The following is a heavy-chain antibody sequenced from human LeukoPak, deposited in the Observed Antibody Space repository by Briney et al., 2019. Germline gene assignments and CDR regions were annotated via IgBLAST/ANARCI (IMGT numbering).Heavy chain of an antibody. Sequence: SVKVSCKASGGTFSSYAISWVRQAPGQGLEWMGRIIPIFGTANYAQKFQGRVTITTDESTSTAYMGLSSLRSEDTAVYYCARDSDSSSSDNYYYYYMDVWSKGTTVTVSS. CDR1: GGTFSSYA. V-gene: IGHV1-69*05. J-gene: IGHJ6*03. CDR2: IIPIFGTA. CDR3: ARDSDSSSSDNYYYYYMDV. D-gene: IGHD6-6*01.